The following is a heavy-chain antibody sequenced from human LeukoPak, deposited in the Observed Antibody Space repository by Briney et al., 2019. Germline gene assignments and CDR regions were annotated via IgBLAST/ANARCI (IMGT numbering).Heavy chain of an antibody. CDR2: INHSGST. CDR3: ARRSVRYYYGSGSYYNSFDN. Sequence: SETLSLTCTVSGYSISSGYYWSWIRQPPGKGLEWIGEINHSGSTNYNPSLKSRVTISVDTSKNQFSLKLSSVTAADTAVYYCARRSVRYYYGSGSYYNSFDNWGQGTLVTVSS. V-gene: IGHV4-38-2*02. D-gene: IGHD3-10*01. CDR1: GYSISSGYY. J-gene: IGHJ4*02.